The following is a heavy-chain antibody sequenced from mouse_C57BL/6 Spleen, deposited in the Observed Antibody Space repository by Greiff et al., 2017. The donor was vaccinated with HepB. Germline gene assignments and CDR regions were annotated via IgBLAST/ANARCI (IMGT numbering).Heavy chain of an antibody. V-gene: IGHV1-5*01. J-gene: IGHJ4*01. D-gene: IGHD1-1*01. CDR3: TRNYGSSYAMDY. CDR1: GYTFTSYW. CDR2: IYPGNSDT. Sequence: VQLQQSGTVLARPGASVKMSCKTSGYTFTSYWMHWVKQRPGQGLEWIGAIYPGNSDTSYNQKFKGKAKLTAVTSASTAYMELSSLTNEDSAVYYCTRNYGSSYAMDYWGQGTSVTVSS.